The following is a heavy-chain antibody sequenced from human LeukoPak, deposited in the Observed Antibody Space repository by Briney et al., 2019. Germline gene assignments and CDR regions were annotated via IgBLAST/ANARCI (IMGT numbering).Heavy chain of an antibody. V-gene: IGHV4-59*08. CDR3: ARHYFGWLEQLLPYPLTTFDY. CDR1: GGSISTYY. D-gene: IGHD1/OR15-1a*01. Sequence: PSETLSLTCTVSGGSISTYYWSWIRQPPGKGLEWIAYIDYSASTNYNPSLKSRVTISVDTSKNQFSLKLSSVTAADTAVYYCARHYFGWLEQLLPYPLTTFDYWGQGTLVTVSS. CDR2: IDYSAST. J-gene: IGHJ4*02.